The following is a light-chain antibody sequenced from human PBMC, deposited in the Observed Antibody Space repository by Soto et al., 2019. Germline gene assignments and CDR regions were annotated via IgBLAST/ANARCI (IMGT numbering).Light chain of an antibody. Sequence: EIVLTQSPRTMSLSPGERATLSCRASQSVSSSSLAWYQQKPGQAPRLLVYGASTRATGIPDRFSGSGSGTDFTLTISRLEPEDFAVYYCQRYGTSPITFGQGTRLEIK. J-gene: IGKJ5*01. CDR3: QRYGTSPIT. V-gene: IGKV3-20*01. CDR2: GAS. CDR1: QSVSSSS.